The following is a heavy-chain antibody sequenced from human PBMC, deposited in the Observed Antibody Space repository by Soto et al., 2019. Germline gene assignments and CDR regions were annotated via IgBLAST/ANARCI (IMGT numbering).Heavy chain of an antibody. CDR1: GYSFINYW. J-gene: IGHJ3*02. CDR2: IYPGDSDT. D-gene: IGHD3-10*01. Sequence: PGESLKISCQTSGYSFINYWIDWVRQMPGKGLEWMGIIYPGDSDTRYSPSFQGQVTISADKSISTAYLQWSSLKASDTAMYYCARHPYGSAVDAFDIWGQGTMVTVSS. V-gene: IGHV5-51*01. CDR3: ARHPYGSAVDAFDI.